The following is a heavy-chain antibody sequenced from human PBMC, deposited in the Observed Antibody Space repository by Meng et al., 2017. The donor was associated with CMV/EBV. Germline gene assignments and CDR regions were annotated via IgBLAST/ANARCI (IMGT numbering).Heavy chain of an antibody. CDR1: GFTFSSYG. Sequence: GESLKISCAASGFTFSSYGMHWVRQAPGKGLEWVAFIRYDGSNKYYADSVKGRFTISRDNSKNTLYLQMNSLRAEDTAVYYCAKDGVSTTSGYYDMDVWGQGTTVTVSS. CDR2: IRYDGSNK. D-gene: IGHD2-2*01. V-gene: IGHV3-30*02. J-gene: IGHJ6*02. CDR3: AKDGVSTTSGYYDMDV.